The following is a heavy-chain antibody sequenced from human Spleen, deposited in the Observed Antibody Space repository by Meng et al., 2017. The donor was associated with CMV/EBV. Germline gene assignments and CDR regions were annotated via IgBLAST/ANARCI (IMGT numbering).Heavy chain of an antibody. CDR2: VRFDGSNE. CDR3: AKDRSRAAGYGMDV. J-gene: IGHJ6*02. D-gene: IGHD6-25*01. CDR1: GFTFSSYW. Sequence: GGSLRLSCAASGFTFSSYWMHWVRQAPGKGLEWVANVRFDGSNEYYADPVKDRSTISRDNSKKMLYLQMNSLRPEDTAVYYCAKDRSRAAGYGMDVWGQGTTVTVSS. V-gene: IGHV3-30*02.